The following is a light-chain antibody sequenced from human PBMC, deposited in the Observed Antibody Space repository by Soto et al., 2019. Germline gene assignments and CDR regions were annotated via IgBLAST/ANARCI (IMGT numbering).Light chain of an antibody. J-gene: IGLJ1*01. CDR2: GVS. Sequence: QSMMTHPGSVSGSPGHSITISCTGTSSDVGAYKYVSWYQQHPGKAPKLIIYGVSNRPSGVSNRFSGSKSGNTAFLTISGLQPEDEADYYCSSFTGTTNLDVFGTGTKVTXL. CDR3: SSFTGTTNLDV. CDR1: SSDVGAYKY. V-gene: IGLV2-14*03.